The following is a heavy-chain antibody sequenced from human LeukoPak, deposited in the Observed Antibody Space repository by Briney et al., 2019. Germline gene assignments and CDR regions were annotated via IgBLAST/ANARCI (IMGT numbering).Heavy chain of an antibody. CDR1: GFTFSKFA. CDR3: VQGTRRGAITMIRGVIGKSYYFDS. J-gene: IGHJ4*02. Sequence: GRSLRLSCAAAGFTFSKFAMHWVRQAPGKGLEWVAFIPYDGTNKYYADSVKGRFTISRDNSKNTLYLQMNSLRAEDTAVYYCVQGTRRGAITMIRGVIGKSYYFDSWGQGTLVTVSS. V-gene: IGHV3-30*02. CDR2: IPYDGTNK. D-gene: IGHD3-10*01.